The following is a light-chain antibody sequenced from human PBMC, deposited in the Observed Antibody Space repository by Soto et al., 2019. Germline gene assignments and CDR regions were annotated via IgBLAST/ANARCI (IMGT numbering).Light chain of an antibody. V-gene: IGKV3-20*01. CDR2: GAS. CDR1: QNVGNN. CDR3: QQYSRSPRT. J-gene: IGKJ1*01. Sequence: EIVMTQSPATLSVSPGERATLSCRASQNVGNNLVWYQQKPGQAPRLLIYGASNRATGIPDRFSGSGSETDFTLTISRLEPEDFAVYYCQQYSRSPRTFGQGTKVDIK.